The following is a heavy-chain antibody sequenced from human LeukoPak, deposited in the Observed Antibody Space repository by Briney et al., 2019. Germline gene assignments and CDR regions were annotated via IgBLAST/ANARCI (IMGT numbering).Heavy chain of an antibody. Sequence: GRSLRLSCAASGFTFDDYAMHWVRQAPGKGLEWVSGIRWNSDSIGYADSVKGRFTFSRDNAKNSLYLHMNSLRAEDMALYYCARSQWLARKFDYWGQGTLVTVSS. CDR3: ARSQWLARKFDY. D-gene: IGHD6-19*01. J-gene: IGHJ4*02. CDR2: IRWNSDSI. V-gene: IGHV3-9*03. CDR1: GFTFDDYA.